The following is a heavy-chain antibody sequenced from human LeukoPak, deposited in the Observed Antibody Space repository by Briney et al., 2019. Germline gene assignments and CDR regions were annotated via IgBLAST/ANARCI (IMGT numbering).Heavy chain of an antibody. CDR3: ARVSSIGIDY. CDR1: GFTFSSFS. CDR2: IRTSGTNT. V-gene: IGHV3-48*04. J-gene: IGHJ4*02. Sequence: GGSLRLSCAASGFTFSSFSMNWVRQAPGKGLEWVSYIRTSGTNTDYTGSVKGRFTISRDNAKNSLYLQMNSLRAKDTAVYYCARVSSIGIDYWGQGALVTVSS. D-gene: IGHD2/OR15-2a*01.